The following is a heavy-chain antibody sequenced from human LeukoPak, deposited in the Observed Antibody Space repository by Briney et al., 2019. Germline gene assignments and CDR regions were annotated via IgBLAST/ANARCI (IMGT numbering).Heavy chain of an antibody. CDR3: AKVATWTYFDS. Sequence: GGSLRLSCAASGFTFSSYVMSWVRQAPGKGLEWVSGISGRGSSTYYADSVKGRFTISRDNSKNTLYLQLTSLRVDDTAVYYCAKVATWTYFDSWGQGTLVTVSS. V-gene: IGHV3-23*01. CDR2: ISGRGSST. CDR1: GFTFSSYV. D-gene: IGHD3/OR15-3a*01. J-gene: IGHJ4*02.